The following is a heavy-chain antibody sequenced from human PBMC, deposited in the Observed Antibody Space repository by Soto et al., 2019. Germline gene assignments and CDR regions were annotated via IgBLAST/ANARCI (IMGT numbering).Heavy chain of an antibody. CDR1: GGSISSSSYY. CDR2: IYYSGST. D-gene: IGHD3-16*01. CDR3: ARHPYPPYYYYMDV. V-gene: IGHV4-39*01. J-gene: IGHJ6*03. Sequence: PSETLSLTCTVSGGSISSSSYYWGWIRQPPGKGLEWIGSIYYSGSTYYNPSLKSRVTISVDTSKNQFSLKLSSVTAADTAVYYCARHPYPPYYYYMDVWGKGTTVTVSS.